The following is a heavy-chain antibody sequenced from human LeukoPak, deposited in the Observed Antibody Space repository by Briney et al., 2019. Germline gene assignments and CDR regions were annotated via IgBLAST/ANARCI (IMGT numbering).Heavy chain of an antibody. CDR2: IYHSGST. CDR1: GGSISRGGYS. V-gene: IGHV4-30-2*01. CDR3: AARIEWFDP. D-gene: IGHD2/OR15-2a*01. Sequence: SETLSVTCAVPGGSISRGGYSWSWIRQPPGKGLEWIGYIYHSGSTYYNPALKSRVTISVDRSKNQFSLKLSSVTAADTAVYYCAARIEWFDPWGQGTLVTVSS. J-gene: IGHJ5*02.